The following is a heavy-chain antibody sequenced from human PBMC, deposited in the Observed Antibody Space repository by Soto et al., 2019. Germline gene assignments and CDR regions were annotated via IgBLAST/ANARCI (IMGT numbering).Heavy chain of an antibody. Sequence: PGGSLRLSCAASGFTFSSYAMSWVRQAPGKGLEWVSAISGSGGSTYYADSVKGRFTISRDNYKNTLYLQMNSLRAEDTAVYYCAKGSSIAARYGMDVWGQGTTVTVSS. D-gene: IGHD6-6*01. CDR1: GFTFSSYA. CDR3: AKGSSIAARYGMDV. J-gene: IGHJ6*02. CDR2: ISGSGGST. V-gene: IGHV3-23*01.